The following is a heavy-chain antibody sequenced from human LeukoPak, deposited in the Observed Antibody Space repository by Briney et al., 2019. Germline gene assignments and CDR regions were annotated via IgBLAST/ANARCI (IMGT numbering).Heavy chain of an antibody. J-gene: IGHJ6*03. D-gene: IGHD3-22*01. CDR1: GCTFSSYW. CDR2: INNDGSGT. CDR3: ARRVDYYDSSGSYYYYYMDV. V-gene: IGHV3-74*01. Sequence: PGGSLRLSCAASGCTFSSYWIHWVRQAPGEGLGWVSRINNDGSGTSYGDSLSGRFTISRDNAKKTLYLQMNSLRAEDTAVYYCARRVDYYDSSGSYYYYYMDVWGKGTTVTVSS.